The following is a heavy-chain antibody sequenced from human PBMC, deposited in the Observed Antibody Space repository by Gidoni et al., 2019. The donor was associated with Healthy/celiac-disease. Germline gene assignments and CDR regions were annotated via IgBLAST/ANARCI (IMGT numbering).Heavy chain of an antibody. J-gene: IGHJ3*02. CDR1: GFTFSSYW. Sequence: EVQLVESGGGLVQPGGSLRLSCAASGFTFSSYWMSWVRQAPGKGLEWVANIKQDGSEKYYVDSVKGRFTISRDNAKNSLYLQMNSLRAEDTAVYYCARSQLRDIVVVPAARRTLDAFDIWGQGTMVTVSS. V-gene: IGHV3-7*03. D-gene: IGHD2-2*01. CDR3: ARSQLRDIVVVPAARRTLDAFDI. CDR2: IKQDGSEK.